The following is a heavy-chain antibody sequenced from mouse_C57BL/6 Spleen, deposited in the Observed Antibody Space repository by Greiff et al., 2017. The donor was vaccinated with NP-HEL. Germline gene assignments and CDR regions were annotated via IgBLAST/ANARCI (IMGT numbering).Heavy chain of an antibody. CDR2: ISSGGDYI. V-gene: IGHV5-9-1*02. D-gene: IGHD2-3*01. CDR1: GFTFSSYA. Sequence: EVKVEESGEGLVKPGGSLKLSCAASGFTFSSYAMSWVRQTPEKRLEWVAYISSGGDYIYYADTVKGRFTISRDNARNTLYLQMSSLKSEDTAMYYCTRDGYPGSMDYWGQGTSVTVSS. CDR3: TRDGYPGSMDY. J-gene: IGHJ4*01.